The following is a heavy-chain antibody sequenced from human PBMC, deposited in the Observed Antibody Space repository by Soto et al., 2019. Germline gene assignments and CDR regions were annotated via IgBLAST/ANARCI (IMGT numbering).Heavy chain of an antibody. CDR3: AREGRSAAPQAGFDF. J-gene: IGHJ4*02. CDR2: IFYIGTT. Sequence: SETLSLTCTDSGNSISTGAYYWSWLRQHPVKGLEWIGHIFYIGTTHYSPSLESRVTISVDTSKNQFSLKLTSVTVADTAVYYCAREGRSAAPQAGFDFWGQGSLVTVSS. CDR1: GNSISTGAYY. V-gene: IGHV4-31*03. D-gene: IGHD3-10*01.